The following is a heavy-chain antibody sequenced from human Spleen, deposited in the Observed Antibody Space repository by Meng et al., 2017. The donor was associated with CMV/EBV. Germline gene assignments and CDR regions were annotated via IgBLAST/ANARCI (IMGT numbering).Heavy chain of an antibody. CDR2: IWYDGSNK. Sequence: GESLKISCAASGFIFSTYAMHWVRQAPGKGLEWVAVIWYDGSNKYYADSVKGRFTISRDNSKNTLYLQMNSLRAEDTAVYYCARDRVSGWYGVFDYWGQGTLVTVSS. CDR1: GFIFSTYA. V-gene: IGHV3-33*08. D-gene: IGHD6-19*01. J-gene: IGHJ4*02. CDR3: ARDRVSGWYGVFDY.